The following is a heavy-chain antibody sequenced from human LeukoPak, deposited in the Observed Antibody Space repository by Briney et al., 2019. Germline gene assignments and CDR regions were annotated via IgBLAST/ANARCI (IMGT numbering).Heavy chain of an antibody. CDR1: GYTFTGYY. CDR3: VRTPGAAGRKNWFDP. Sequence: ASVKVSCKASGYTFTGYYMHWVRQAPGQGLEWMGWMNPNSGNTGFAQKFQGRVAMTRNTSITTAYMDLSSLTSEDTAVYYCVRTPGAAGRKNWFDPWGQGTLVTVSS. J-gene: IGHJ5*02. V-gene: IGHV1-8*02. CDR2: MNPNSGNT. D-gene: IGHD6-13*01.